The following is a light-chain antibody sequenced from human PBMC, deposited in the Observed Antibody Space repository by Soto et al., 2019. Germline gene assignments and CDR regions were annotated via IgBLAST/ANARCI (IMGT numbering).Light chain of an antibody. CDR2: AAS. V-gene: IGKV1-39*01. Sequence: DIQMTQSPSSLSASVGDRVTITCRASQSISSYLNWYQQKPGKAPKLLIYAASSLQSGVPSRFSGSGSGTDFTLTISSLQPEDFATYYCQQSYSTPVTFGHGTQLEIK. CDR1: QSISSY. CDR3: QQSYSTPVT. J-gene: IGKJ5*01.